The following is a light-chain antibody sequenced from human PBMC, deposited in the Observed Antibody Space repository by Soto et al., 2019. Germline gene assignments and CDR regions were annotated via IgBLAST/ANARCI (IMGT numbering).Light chain of an antibody. V-gene: IGKV1-27*01. CDR3: QKYSSVPV. J-gene: IGKJ3*01. Sequence: DIQMTQSPTSLSASVGDRVTITCRASQDIRNFVAWYQQKPGKAPKLLIYAASTLQSGVPSRFSGSGSGTDFTLTSNSLQPEDVATYSLQKYSSVPVFGPGTKVEIK. CDR2: AAS. CDR1: QDIRNF.